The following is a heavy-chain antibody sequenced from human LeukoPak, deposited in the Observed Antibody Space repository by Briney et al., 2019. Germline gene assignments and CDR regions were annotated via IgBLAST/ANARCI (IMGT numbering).Heavy chain of an antibody. CDR1: GFTFSSYA. CDR3: AKVHRRTITTGAFDY. J-gene: IGHJ4*02. V-gene: IGHV3-30-3*01. CDR2: ISYDGSNK. D-gene: IGHD4-11*01. Sequence: GGSLRLSCAASGFTFSSYAMHWVRQAPGKGLEWVAVISYDGSNKYYADSVKGRFTISRDNSKNTLYLQMNSLRAEDTAVYYCAKVHRRTITTGAFDYWGQGTLVTVSS.